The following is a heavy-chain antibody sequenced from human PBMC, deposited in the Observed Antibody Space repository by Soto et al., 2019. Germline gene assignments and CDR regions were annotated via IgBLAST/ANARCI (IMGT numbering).Heavy chain of an antibody. Sequence: QLQLQESGPGLVKPSETLSLTGSVSDDSINSDKYYWGWIRQRPGKGLEWIGSIYYRGNAYYNPSRQTRVTISLLKSRSQFPLKLTSATAADSAVYFGARLEGLATISYYFDFWGPGALVTVSS. CDR1: DDSINSDKYY. V-gene: IGHV4-39*01. J-gene: IGHJ4*02. CDR2: IYYRGNA. D-gene: IGHD3-9*01. CDR3: ARLEGLATISYYFDF.